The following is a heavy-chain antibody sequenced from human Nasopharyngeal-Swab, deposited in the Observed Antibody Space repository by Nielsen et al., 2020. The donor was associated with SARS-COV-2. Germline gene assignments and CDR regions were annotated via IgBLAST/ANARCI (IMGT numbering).Heavy chain of an antibody. CDR3: ARSLLRFLEWTNFDY. D-gene: IGHD3-3*01. CDR1: GGSFSGYY. CDR2: INHSGST. V-gene: IGHV4-34*01. Sequence: SETLSLTCAVYGGSFSGYYWSWIRQPPGKGLEWIGEINHSGSTNYNPSLKSRVTISVDTSKNQFSLKLSSVTAADTAMYYCARSLLRFLEWTNFDYWGQGTLVTVSS. J-gene: IGHJ4*02.